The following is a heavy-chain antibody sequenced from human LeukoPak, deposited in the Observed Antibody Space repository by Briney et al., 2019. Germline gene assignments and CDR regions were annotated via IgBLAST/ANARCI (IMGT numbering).Heavy chain of an antibody. CDR1: GLTFSNYW. J-gene: IGHJ3*02. Sequence: GGSLRLSWAAAGLTFSNYWMRWVRQAAGRGREWVANIREDGSEKYYVDSVRGRFTISRDNAKNSLYLQMNSLRAEDTAVYYCARLHSGRYYGDAFDIWGQGTMVTVSS. CDR2: IREDGSEK. V-gene: IGHV3-7*03. CDR3: ARLHSGRYYGDAFDI. D-gene: IGHD1-26*01.